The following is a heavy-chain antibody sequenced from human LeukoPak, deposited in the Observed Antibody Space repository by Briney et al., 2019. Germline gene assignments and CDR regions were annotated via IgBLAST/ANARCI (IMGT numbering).Heavy chain of an antibody. D-gene: IGHD3-10*01. J-gene: IGHJ4*02. CDR1: GYDFTSYW. CDR3: ARPSGSGSYYNVLFDY. V-gene: IGHV5-51*01. CDR2: IYPSDSET. Sequence: GESLKISFKGSGYDFTSYWIGWVRRMPGKGLGWMGIIYPSDSETRYSPSFKGQVTISADKSITTAYVQWSSLKASDTAMYYCARPSGSGSYYNVLFDYWGQGTLVTVSS.